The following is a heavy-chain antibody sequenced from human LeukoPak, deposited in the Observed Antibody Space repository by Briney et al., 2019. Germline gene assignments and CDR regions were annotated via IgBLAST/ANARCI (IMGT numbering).Heavy chain of an antibody. J-gene: IGHJ4*02. CDR3: ARDFAAMAY. Sequence: GGSLRLSCAASGFTFSDYTMNWVRQAPGKGLEWVSSISSSSTSIYYADSVKGRFTISRDNAKNSLYLQMNSLRAEDTAMYYCARDFAAMAYWGQGTLVTVSS. D-gene: IGHD5-24*01. V-gene: IGHV3-21*03. CDR1: GFTFSDYT. CDR2: ISSSSTSI.